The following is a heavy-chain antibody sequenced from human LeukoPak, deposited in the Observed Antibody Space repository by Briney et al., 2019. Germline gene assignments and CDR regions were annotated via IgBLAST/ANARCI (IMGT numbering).Heavy chain of an antibody. J-gene: IGHJ4*02. Sequence: GGSLRLSCAASGFTFSSYSMNWVRQAPGKGLEWVSAISGSGGSTYYADSVKGRFTISRDNSKNTLYLQMNSLRAEDTAVYYCAKRTSNWNYFDYWGQGTQVTVSS. V-gene: IGHV3-23*01. D-gene: IGHD1-20*01. CDR2: ISGSGGST. CDR3: AKRTSNWNYFDY. CDR1: GFTFSSYS.